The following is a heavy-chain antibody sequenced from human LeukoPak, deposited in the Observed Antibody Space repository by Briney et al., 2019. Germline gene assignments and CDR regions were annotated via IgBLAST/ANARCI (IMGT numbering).Heavy chain of an antibody. J-gene: IGHJ4*02. CDR3: AKEGSSGWIPTRHFGH. CDR2: ISGSGGST. Sequence: PGGSLRLSCAASGITFSSYPMTWVRQAPGKGLEWVSTISGSGGSTYYADSVKGRFTISRDNAKNTLSLQMSSLRAEDTAEYYCAKEGSSGWIPTRHFGHWGLGTLVTVSS. V-gene: IGHV3-23*01. CDR1: GITFSSYP. D-gene: IGHD6-19*01.